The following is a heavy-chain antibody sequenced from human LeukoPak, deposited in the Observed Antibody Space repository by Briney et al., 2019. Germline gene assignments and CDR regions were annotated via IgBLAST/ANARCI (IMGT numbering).Heavy chain of an antibody. V-gene: IGHV4-39*07. J-gene: IGHJ4*02. Sequence: SETLSLTCIVSGGSISSSIYYWACVRQPPGKGLECIGTVFYNGATQYSPSLRSRVTISIDTSTHQFSLKLTSVTAADTALYYCARGNRGSSWYASFLGYFDYWGQGTLVTVSS. D-gene: IGHD6-13*01. CDR2: VFYNGAT. CDR1: GGSISSSIYY. CDR3: ARGNRGSSWYASFLGYFDY.